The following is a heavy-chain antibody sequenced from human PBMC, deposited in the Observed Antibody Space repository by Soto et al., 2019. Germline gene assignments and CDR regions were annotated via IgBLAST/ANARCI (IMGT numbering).Heavy chain of an antibody. CDR3: AADSSGSN. V-gene: IGHV3-30*03. CDR1: GLTFSNYG. D-gene: IGHD6-19*01. CDR2: ISYDGSNK. J-gene: IGHJ4*02. Sequence: PGGSLRLSCAASGLTFSNYGMHWVRQAPGKGLEWVAVISYDGSNKYYADSVKGRFTISRDNSKNTLYLQMNSLRAEDTAVYYCAADSSGSNWGQGTLVTVSS.